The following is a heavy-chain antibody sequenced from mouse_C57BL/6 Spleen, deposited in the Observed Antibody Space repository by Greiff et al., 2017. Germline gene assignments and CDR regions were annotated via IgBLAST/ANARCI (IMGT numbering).Heavy chain of an antibody. J-gene: IGHJ1*03. CDR1: GYAFSSYW. Sequence: QVQLQQSGAELVKPGASVKISCKASGYAFSSYWMNWVKQRPGQGLEWIGQIYPGNGDTNYNGKFKGKATLTADKSSSTAYMQLSSLTSEDSAVYFCARYTTVVATGGDFDVWGTGTTVTVSS. V-gene: IGHV1-80*01. CDR2: IYPGNGDT. CDR3: ARYTTVVATGGDFDV. D-gene: IGHD1-1*01.